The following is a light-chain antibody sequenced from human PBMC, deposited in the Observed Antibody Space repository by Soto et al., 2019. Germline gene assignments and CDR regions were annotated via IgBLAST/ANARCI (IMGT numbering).Light chain of an antibody. V-gene: IGKV3-20*01. CDR2: GTS. CDR1: QSVSATY. J-gene: IGKJ1*01. CDR3: QQYGRSPWT. Sequence: LVVTQAPASMSLSPGERATLSCRASQSVSATYLAWYQQRPAQPPRLLIYGTSTRSTGIPDRFIGSGSGTDFTLTITRLEPEDFALYYCQQYGRSPWTFGQGTKVDIK.